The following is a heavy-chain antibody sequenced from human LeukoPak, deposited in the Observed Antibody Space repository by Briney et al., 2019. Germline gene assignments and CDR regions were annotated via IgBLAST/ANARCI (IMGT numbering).Heavy chain of an antibody. CDR3: ARDRGGSYNHFDS. Sequence: SETLSLTCTVSGGSISSYYWSWIRQPPGKGLEWIGYIYYSGSTNYNPSLKSRVTISVDTSKYQFSLKLSSVTAADTAVYYCARDRGGSYNHFDSWGQGTLVTVSS. D-gene: IGHD1-26*01. CDR2: IYYSGST. V-gene: IGHV4-59*01. J-gene: IGHJ4*02. CDR1: GGSISSYY.